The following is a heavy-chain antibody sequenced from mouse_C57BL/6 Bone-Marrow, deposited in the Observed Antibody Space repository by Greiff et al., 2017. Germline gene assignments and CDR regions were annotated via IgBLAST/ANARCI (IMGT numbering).Heavy chain of an antibody. V-gene: IGHV5-17*01. CDR2: ISSGSSTI. CDR3: AGGGSSPYYAMDY. CDR1: GFTFSDYG. J-gene: IGHJ4*01. Sequence: EVKLQESGGGLVKPGGSLKLSCAASGFTFSDYGMHWVRQAPEKGLEWVAYISSGSSTIYYADTVKGRFTISRDNAKKTLFLQMTSLRSEDTAMYYCAGGGSSPYYAMDYWGQGTSVTVSS. D-gene: IGHD1-1*01.